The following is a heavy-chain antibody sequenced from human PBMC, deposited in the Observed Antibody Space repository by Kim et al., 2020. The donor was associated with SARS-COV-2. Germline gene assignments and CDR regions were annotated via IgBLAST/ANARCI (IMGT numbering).Heavy chain of an antibody. J-gene: IGHJ4*02. V-gene: IGHV3-23*01. Sequence: DSAKSRFTISRDNSKNTLYLQINSRRAADTAVYYCATDKTQELVQGGFDYWGQGTLVTVSS. D-gene: IGHD1-26*01. CDR3: ATDKTQELVQGGFDY.